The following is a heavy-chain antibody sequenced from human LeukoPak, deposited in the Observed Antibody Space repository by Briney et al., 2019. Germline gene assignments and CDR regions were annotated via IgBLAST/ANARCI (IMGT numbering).Heavy chain of an antibody. CDR2: INTNTGNP. Sequence: ASVKVSCKASGYTFTSYAMNWVRLAPGQGLEWMGWINTNTGNPTYAQGFTGRFVFSLDTSVSTAYLQISSLKAEDTAVYYCARRAVSGRRYYFDYWGQGTLVTVSS. CDR1: GYTFTSYA. V-gene: IGHV7-4-1*02. D-gene: IGHD2-15*01. CDR3: ARRAVSGRRYYFDY. J-gene: IGHJ4*02.